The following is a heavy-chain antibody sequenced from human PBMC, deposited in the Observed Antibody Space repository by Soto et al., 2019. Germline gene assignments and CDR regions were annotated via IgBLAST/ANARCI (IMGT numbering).Heavy chain of an antibody. D-gene: IGHD4-4*01. J-gene: IGHJ5*02. V-gene: IGHV3-48*03. CDR1: GFTFSSYE. Sequence: GGSLRLSCAASGFTFSSYEMNWVRQAPGKGLEWVSYISSSGATIYYADSVKGRFTVSRDNAKNSLYLQMNSLRAEDTAVYYCARDVLGASNYNHWGQGTLVTVSS. CDR2: ISSSGATI. CDR3: ARDVLGASNYNH.